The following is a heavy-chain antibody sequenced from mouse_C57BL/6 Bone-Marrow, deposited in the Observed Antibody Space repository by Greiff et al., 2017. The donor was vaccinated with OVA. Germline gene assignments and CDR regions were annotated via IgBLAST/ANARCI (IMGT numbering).Heavy chain of an antibody. V-gene: IGHV1-82*01. CDR2: IYPGDGDT. Sequence: VQLQQSGPELVKPGASVKISCKASGYAFSSSWMNWVKQRPGKGLEWIGRIYPGDGDTNYNGKFKGKATLTADKSSSTAYMQLSSLTSEDSAVYFGASIYYYGGDYWGQGTTLTVSS. CDR1: GYAFSSSW. D-gene: IGHD1-1*01. J-gene: IGHJ2*01. CDR3: ASIYYYGGDY.